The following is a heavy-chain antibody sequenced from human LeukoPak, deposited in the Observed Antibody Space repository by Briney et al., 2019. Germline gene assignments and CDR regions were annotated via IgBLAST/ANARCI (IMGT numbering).Heavy chain of an antibody. CDR1: GFTFSSYS. CDR2: ISWDGGST. J-gene: IGHJ4*02. D-gene: IGHD3-9*01. CDR3: AKDGPTYYDILTGSGGFDS. Sequence: AGGSLRLSCAASGFTFSSYSMNWVRQTPGKGLEWVSLISWDGGSTYYADSVKGRFTISRDNSKKSLYLQMNSLRTEDTALYYCAKDGPTYYDILTGSGGFDSWGQGTLVTVSS. V-gene: IGHV3-43*01.